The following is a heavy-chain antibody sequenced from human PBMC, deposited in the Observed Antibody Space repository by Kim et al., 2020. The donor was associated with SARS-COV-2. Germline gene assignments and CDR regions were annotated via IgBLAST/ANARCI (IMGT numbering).Heavy chain of an antibody. J-gene: IGHJ4*02. CDR1: GFSFSSYW. D-gene: IGHD4-4*01. CDR3: ATPAMATVTGYFDY. V-gene: IGHV3-74*01. Sequence: GGSLRLSCEASGFSFSSYWMHWVRQAPGKGLVWVSRINGDATSTSYADSVKGRFTISRDNAKNTLYLQMNSLRAEDTAVYYCATPAMATVTGYFDYWGQGTLVTVSS. CDR2: INGDATST.